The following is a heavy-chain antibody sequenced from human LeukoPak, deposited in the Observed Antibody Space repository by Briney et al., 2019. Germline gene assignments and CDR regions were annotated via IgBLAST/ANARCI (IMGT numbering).Heavy chain of an antibody. CDR3: ATLVIRYFDWLSQDY. CDR2: FDPEDGET. D-gene: IGHD3-9*01. CDR1: GYTLTELS. J-gene: IGHJ4*02. Sequence: ASVKVSCKVSGYTLTELSMHWVRQAPGKGLEWMGGFDPEDGETIYAQKFQGRVTMTEDTSTDTAYMELSSLRSEDTAVYYCATLVIRYFDWLSQDYWGQGTLVTVSS. V-gene: IGHV1-24*01.